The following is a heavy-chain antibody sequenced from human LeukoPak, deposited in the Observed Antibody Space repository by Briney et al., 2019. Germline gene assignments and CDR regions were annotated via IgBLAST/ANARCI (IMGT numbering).Heavy chain of an antibody. D-gene: IGHD6-19*01. J-gene: IGHJ4*02. Sequence: SETLSLTCTVSGYSISSGYYWGWIRQPPGKGLEWIGSIYHSGSTYYNPSLKSRVTISVDTSKNQFSLKLSSVTAADTAVYYCATQGSSGWFDSLDYWGQGTLVTVSS. CDR2: IYHSGST. V-gene: IGHV4-38-2*02. CDR1: GYSISSGYY. CDR3: ATQGSSGWFDSLDY.